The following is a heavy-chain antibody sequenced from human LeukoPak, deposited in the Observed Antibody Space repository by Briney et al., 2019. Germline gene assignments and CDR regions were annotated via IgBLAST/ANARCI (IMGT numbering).Heavy chain of an antibody. CDR2: ISSSSSTI. CDR3: AKDGGIVGATYHFDY. Sequence: PGGSLRLSCAASGFTFSSYSMNWVRQAPGKGLEWVSYISSSSSTIYYADSVKGRFTISRDNSKNTLYLQMNSLRAEDTAVYYCAKDGGIVGATYHFDYWGQGTLVTVSS. CDR1: GFTFSSYS. D-gene: IGHD1-26*01. V-gene: IGHV3-48*01. J-gene: IGHJ4*02.